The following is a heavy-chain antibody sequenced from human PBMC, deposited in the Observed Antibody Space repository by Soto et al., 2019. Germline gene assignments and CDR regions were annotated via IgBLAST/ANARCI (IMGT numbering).Heavy chain of an antibody. CDR3: ASNYDSSGHYWYFDL. Sequence: QVQLQESGPGLVKPSETLSLTCTVSGGSISSYYWSWIRQPPGKGLEWIGYIYYSGSTNYNPSLKRRVTISVDTSKNQFSLKLSSVTAADTAVFYCASNYDSSGHYWYFDLWGRGTLVTVSS. D-gene: IGHD3-22*01. CDR1: GGSISSYY. J-gene: IGHJ2*01. V-gene: IGHV4-59*01. CDR2: IYYSGST.